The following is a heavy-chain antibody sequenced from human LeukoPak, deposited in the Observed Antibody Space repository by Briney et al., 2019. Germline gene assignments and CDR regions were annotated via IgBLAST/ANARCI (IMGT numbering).Heavy chain of an antibody. J-gene: IGHJ3*02. D-gene: IGHD2-2*01. CDR3: ARDDQAGYDAFDI. V-gene: IGHV1-69*13. CDR1: GGTFSSYA. CDR2: IIPIFGTA. Sequence: ASVKVSCKASGGTFSSYAISWVRQAPGQGLEWMGGIIPIFGTANYAQKFQGRVTITADESTSTAYMELSSLRSEDTAVYYCARDDQAGYDAFDIWGQGTMVTVSS.